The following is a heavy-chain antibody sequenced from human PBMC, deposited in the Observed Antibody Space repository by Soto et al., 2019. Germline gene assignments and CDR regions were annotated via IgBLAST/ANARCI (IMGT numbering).Heavy chain of an antibody. J-gene: IGHJ4*02. D-gene: IGHD2-15*01. V-gene: IGHV3-23*01. Sequence: PGGSLRLSCAASGFTFSSYAMSWVRQAPGKGLEWVSTISGRGGSTYYADSVKGRFTISRDNSKNTLYLQMNSLRAEDTAVYYCAKDRCSGGSCCYFDYWGQGTLVTVSS. CDR2: ISGRGGST. CDR1: GFTFSSYA. CDR3: AKDRCSGGSCCYFDY.